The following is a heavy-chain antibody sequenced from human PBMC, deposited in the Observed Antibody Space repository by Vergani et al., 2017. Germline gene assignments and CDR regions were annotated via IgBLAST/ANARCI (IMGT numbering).Heavy chain of an antibody. V-gene: IGHV3-33*01. Sequence: QVQLVESGGGVVQPGRSLRLSCAASGFTFRSYGMHWVRQAPGKGLEWVAVIWYAGITQYYADSVKGRFTISRDNSKNTLDLQMNSLRAEDTAGYYCARVIEQWLSAFDYWGQGTLVTVSS. CDR2: IWYAGITQ. CDR3: ARVIEQWLSAFDY. D-gene: IGHD6-19*01. J-gene: IGHJ4*02. CDR1: GFTFRSYG.